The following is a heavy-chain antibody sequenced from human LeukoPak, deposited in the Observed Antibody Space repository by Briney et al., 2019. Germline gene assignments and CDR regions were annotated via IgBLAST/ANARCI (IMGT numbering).Heavy chain of an antibody. J-gene: IGHJ4*02. CDR1: GFSLSASGVG. D-gene: IGHD3-3*01. Sequence: ESGPTLVKPTQTLTLTCTFSGFSLSASGVGVGWIRQPPGKALEWLALIYWDDVKYYSPSLKIRLTITKDTSKNQVVLTMTNMDPVDTATYFCAHSFPYYDFWSGYPSFDYWGQGTLVTVSS. CDR2: IYWDDVK. V-gene: IGHV2-5*02. CDR3: AHSFPYYDFWSGYPSFDY.